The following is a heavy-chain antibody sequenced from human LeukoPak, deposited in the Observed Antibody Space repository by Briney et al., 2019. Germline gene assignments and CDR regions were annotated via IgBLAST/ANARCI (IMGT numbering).Heavy chain of an antibody. CDR2: IYYSGST. V-gene: IGHV4-59*01. Sequence: PSETLSLTCTVSGGSISSYYWSWIRQPPGKGLEWIGYIYYSGSTNYNPSLKSRVTISVDTSKNQFSLKLSSVTAADTAVYYCARAPHYDFWSGYYPNWYFDLRGRGTLVTVSS. D-gene: IGHD3-3*01. J-gene: IGHJ2*01. CDR1: GGSISSYY. CDR3: ARAPHYDFWSGYYPNWYFDL.